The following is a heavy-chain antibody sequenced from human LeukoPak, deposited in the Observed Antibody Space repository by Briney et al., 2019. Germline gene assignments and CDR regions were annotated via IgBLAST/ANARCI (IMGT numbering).Heavy chain of an antibody. D-gene: IGHD3-3*01. Sequence: PGGSLRLSCAASGFTFSSYSMNWVRQAPGKGLEWVSSISSSSSYIYYADSVKGRFTISRDNAKNSLYLQMNSLRAEDTAVYYCARAGRITIFGVGPDFDHWGQGTLVTVSS. V-gene: IGHV3-21*01. CDR2: ISSSSSYI. CDR3: ARAGRITIFGVGPDFDH. J-gene: IGHJ4*02. CDR1: GFTFSSYS.